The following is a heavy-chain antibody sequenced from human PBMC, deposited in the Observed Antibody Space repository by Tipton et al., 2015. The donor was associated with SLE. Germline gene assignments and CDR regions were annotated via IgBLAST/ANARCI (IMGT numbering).Heavy chain of an antibody. CDR3: ARAGCGVVSLDY. J-gene: IGHJ4*02. Sequence: TLSLTCTVSGGSIRLYYWSWIRQPPGEGPEWIGYIDYSGSTNYNPSLKSRVTISVDTSKNQFSLMLSSVAAADTAVYYCARAGCGVVSLDYWGQGTLVTVSS. CDR1: GGSIRLYY. V-gene: IGHV4-59*01. CDR2: IDYSGST. D-gene: IGHD3-3*01.